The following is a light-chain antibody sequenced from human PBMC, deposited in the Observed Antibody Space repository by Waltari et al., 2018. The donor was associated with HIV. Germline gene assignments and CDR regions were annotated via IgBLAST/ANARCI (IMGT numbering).Light chain of an antibody. J-gene: IGLJ3*02. CDR1: SSNIGSNA. CDR3: AAWDDSLNGPL. V-gene: IGLV1-44*01. Sequence: QSVLTQPPSASGTPGQRVTIPCSGSSSNIGSNAVNLYQQRPGTAPKLLIYSDNQRPSGVPDRFSGSKSGTSASLAISGLQSEDEANYYCAAWDDSLNGPLFGGGTKLTVL. CDR2: SDN.